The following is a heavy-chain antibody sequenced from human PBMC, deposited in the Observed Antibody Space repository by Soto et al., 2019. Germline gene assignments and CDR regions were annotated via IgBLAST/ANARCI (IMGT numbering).Heavy chain of an antibody. CDR1: GGTFSTYT. J-gene: IGHJ4*03. CDR2: IIPIIGII. CDR3: ARVYGSGGSCYGIDY. V-gene: IGHV1-69*02. D-gene: IGHD2-15*01. Sequence: ASVKVSCKASGGTFSTYTITWVRQAPGQGLEWMGRIIPIIGIINYAQKFQGRVTISADKFTGTAYMELTGLRSDDTAVYYCARVYGSGGSCYGIDYWGPG.